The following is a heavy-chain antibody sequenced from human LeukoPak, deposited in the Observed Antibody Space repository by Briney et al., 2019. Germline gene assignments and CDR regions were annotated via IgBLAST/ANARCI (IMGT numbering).Heavy chain of an antibody. Sequence: PGGSLRLSCAASGFPFSNYWMHWVRQAPGKGLVWVSRVNSDGSTTNYADSVKGRFTISRDNAENTLYMRMNGLRPEDTAVYCCARGYYSSSRFDSWGQGTLVTVSS. J-gene: IGHJ4*02. CDR2: VNSDGSTT. D-gene: IGHD6-13*01. CDR1: GFPFSNYW. CDR3: ARGYYSSSRFDS. V-gene: IGHV3-74*01.